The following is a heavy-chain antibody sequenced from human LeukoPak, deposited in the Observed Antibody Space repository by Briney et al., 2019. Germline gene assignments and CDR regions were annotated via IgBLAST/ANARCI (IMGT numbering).Heavy chain of an antibody. CDR3: AKDRAAPRTTYYDFWSGYYRGYYFDY. J-gene: IGHJ4*02. CDR1: GFTFSSYA. V-gene: IGHV3-23*01. CDR2: ISGSGGST. Sequence: PGGSLRLSCAASGFTFSSYAMSWVRQAPGKGLEWVSAISGSGGSTYYADSVKGRFTISRDNSKNTLYLQMNSLRAEDTAVYYCAKDRAAPRTTYYDFWSGYYRGYYFDYWGQGTLVTVSS. D-gene: IGHD3-3*01.